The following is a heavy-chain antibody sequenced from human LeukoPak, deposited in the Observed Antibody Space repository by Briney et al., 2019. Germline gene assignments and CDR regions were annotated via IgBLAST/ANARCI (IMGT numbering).Heavy chain of an antibody. CDR2: IYYSGST. V-gene: IGHV4-30-4*01. CDR1: GGSIGSGDYY. J-gene: IGHJ3*02. Sequence: SETLSLTCTVSGGSIGSGDYYWSWIRQPPGKGLEWIGYIYYSGSTYYNPSLKSRVTISVDTSKNQFSLKLSSVTAADTAVYYCARDAAHYYDSSGAFDIWGQGTMVTVSS. D-gene: IGHD3-22*01. CDR3: ARDAAHYYDSSGAFDI.